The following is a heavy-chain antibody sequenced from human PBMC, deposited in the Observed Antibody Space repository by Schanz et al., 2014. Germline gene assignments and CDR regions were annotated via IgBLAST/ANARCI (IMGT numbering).Heavy chain of an antibody. J-gene: IGHJ5*02. D-gene: IGHD3-10*01. V-gene: IGHV4-39*01. CDR3: GRHPHYYGSGSGFDP. Sequence: QLQLQESGPGLVKPSETLSLTCTVSGGSISSSSYFWGWIRQPPGKGLEWIGSIYNSGSTYYNPSLKSRVTISVDTSKNLSPLKLSSGTAADTAVYYCGRHPHYYGSGSGFDPWGQGTLVTVSS. CDR2: IYNSGST. CDR1: GGSISSSSYF.